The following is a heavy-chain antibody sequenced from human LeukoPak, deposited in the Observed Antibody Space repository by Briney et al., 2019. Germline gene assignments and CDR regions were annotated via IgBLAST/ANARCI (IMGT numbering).Heavy chain of an antibody. V-gene: IGHV3-21*01. Sequence: GGSLRLCCAASGFTFSSYNMNWVRQAPGKGLEWVSSIGGGGRYIYYADSMKGRFTISRDNAKNSLFLQMNSLSAEDTALYYCARVSRVAYTSSWYLDYWGQGTLVTVSS. CDR3: ARVSRVAYTSSWYLDY. J-gene: IGHJ4*02. CDR2: IGGGGRYI. CDR1: GFTFSSYN. D-gene: IGHD6-13*01.